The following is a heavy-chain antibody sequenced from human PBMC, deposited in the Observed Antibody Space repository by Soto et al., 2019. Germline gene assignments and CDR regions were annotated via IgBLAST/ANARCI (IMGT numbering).Heavy chain of an antibody. CDR2: ISYSGTT. CDR1: GGSISSGNYY. V-gene: IGHV4-30-4*01. Sequence: SETLSLTCTVSGGSISSGNYYWSWIRQPPGKGLEWIGFISYSGTTHYSASLRSRVSISVDTSKNRFSLDLSSVTAADTAVYYCATMGTPVTGLYYFDYWGQGTLVTVSS. CDR3: ATMGTPVTGLYYFDY. J-gene: IGHJ4*02. D-gene: IGHD4-17*01.